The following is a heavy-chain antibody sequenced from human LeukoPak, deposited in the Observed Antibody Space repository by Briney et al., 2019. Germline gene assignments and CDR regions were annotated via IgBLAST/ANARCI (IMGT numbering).Heavy chain of an antibody. V-gene: IGHV1-24*01. CDR2: FDPEDGET. CDR1: GYTFTSYA. Sequence: ASVKVSCKASGYTFTSYAMNWVRQAPGQGLEWMGGFDPEDGETIYAQKFQGGVTMTEDTSTDIAYMELSSLRSEDTAVYYCATEYGYSSSWSNYWGQGTLVTVSS. D-gene: IGHD6-13*01. J-gene: IGHJ4*02. CDR3: ATEYGYSSSWSNY.